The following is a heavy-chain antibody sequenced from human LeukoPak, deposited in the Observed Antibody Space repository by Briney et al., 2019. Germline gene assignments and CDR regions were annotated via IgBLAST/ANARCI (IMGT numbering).Heavy chain of an antibody. CDR1: GFTISNYA. CDR3: RYFLPHFDY. CDR2: ISGSGGST. Sequence: PGGSLRLSCAASGFTISNYAMNWVRQAPGKGLEWVSAISGSGGSTYYADSVKGRFTISRDNSKNTLYLQMNSLRAEDTAVYYCRYFLPHFDYWGQGTLVTVSS. V-gene: IGHV3-23*01. D-gene: IGHD2/OR15-2a*01. J-gene: IGHJ4*02.